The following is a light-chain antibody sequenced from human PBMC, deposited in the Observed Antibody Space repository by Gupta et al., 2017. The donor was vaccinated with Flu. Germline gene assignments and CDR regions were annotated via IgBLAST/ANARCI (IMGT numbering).Light chain of an antibody. CDR3: QQYGSSPGT. CDR1: KSVSSSY. CDR2: GAS. J-gene: IGKJ4*01. Sequence: GPLSLAPGERATLYCRASKSVSSSYLAWYQQKPGQAPRLLIYGASSRATGIPDRFSGSGSGTDFTLTISRLEPEDFAVYYCQQYGSSPGTFGGGTKVEIK. V-gene: IGKV3-20*01.